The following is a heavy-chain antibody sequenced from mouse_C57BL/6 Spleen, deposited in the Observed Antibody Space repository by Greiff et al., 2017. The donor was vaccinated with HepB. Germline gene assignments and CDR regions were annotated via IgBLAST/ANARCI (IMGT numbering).Heavy chain of an antibody. CDR3: ARHYYYGSSWYFDV. V-gene: IGHV1-62-2*01. Sequence: VKVVESGAELVKPGASVKLSCKASGYTFTEYTIHWVKQRSGQGLEWIGWFYPGSGSIKYNEKFKDKATLTADKSSSTVYMELSRLTSEDSAVYFCARHYYYGSSWYFDVWGTGTTVTVSS. D-gene: IGHD1-1*01. CDR1: GYTFTEYT. J-gene: IGHJ1*03. CDR2: FYPGSGSI.